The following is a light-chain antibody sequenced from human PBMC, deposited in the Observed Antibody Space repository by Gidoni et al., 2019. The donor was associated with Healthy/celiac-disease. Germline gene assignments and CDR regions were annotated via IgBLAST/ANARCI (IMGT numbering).Light chain of an antibody. J-gene: IGKJ4*01. V-gene: IGKV3-11*01. CDR1: QSVSSY. CDR3: QQRSNWPLT. Sequence: EIVLTQSPATLSLSPGERATISCRASQSVSSYLAWYKQKPGQAPRLLIYDASNRATGIPARCSGSGSGTDFTLTISSLEPEEFAVYYCQQRSNWPLTFGGGTKVEIK. CDR2: DAS.